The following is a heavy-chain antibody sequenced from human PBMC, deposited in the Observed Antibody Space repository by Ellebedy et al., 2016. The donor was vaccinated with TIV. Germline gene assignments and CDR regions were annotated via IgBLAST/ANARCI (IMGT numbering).Heavy chain of an antibody. V-gene: IGHV3-7*01. Sequence: GESLKISCVASGFTCSSYWMNWVRQAPGKGLEWVANIKEDGSEKYYVDSVKGRFTISRDNAKNSLYLQMNSLRAEDTAVYYCAGPVGKNAFDIWGQGAMVTVSS. CDR3: AGPVGKNAFDI. CDR1: GFTCSSYW. CDR2: IKEDGSEK. J-gene: IGHJ3*02. D-gene: IGHD1-26*01.